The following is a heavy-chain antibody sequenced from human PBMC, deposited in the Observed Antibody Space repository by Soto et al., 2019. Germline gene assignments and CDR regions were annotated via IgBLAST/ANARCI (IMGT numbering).Heavy chain of an antibody. CDR1: GGSFSGYY. Sequence: SETLSLTCAVYGGSFSGYYWSWIRQPPGKGLEWIGEINHSGSTNYNPSLKSRVTISVDTSKNQFSLKLSSVTAADTAVYYCARDRDIVVVPAVPRSNWFDPWGQGTLVTVSS. CDR3: ARDRDIVVVPAVPRSNWFDP. V-gene: IGHV4-34*01. D-gene: IGHD2-2*01. J-gene: IGHJ5*02. CDR2: INHSGST.